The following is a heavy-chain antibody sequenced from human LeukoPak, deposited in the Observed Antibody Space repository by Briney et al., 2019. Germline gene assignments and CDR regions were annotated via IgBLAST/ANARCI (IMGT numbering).Heavy chain of an antibody. Sequence: GGSLRLSCAASGFTFTTYTMNWVRQAPGKGLEWVSSISSGRNYIYCADSVKGRFTISRDNAKNTLYLQMNSLRAEDTAVYYCARDEYGDYGCDRWGQGTLVTVSS. CDR2: ISSGRNYI. CDR1: GFTFTTYT. V-gene: IGHV3-21*04. CDR3: ARDEYGDYGCDR. J-gene: IGHJ5*02. D-gene: IGHD4-17*01.